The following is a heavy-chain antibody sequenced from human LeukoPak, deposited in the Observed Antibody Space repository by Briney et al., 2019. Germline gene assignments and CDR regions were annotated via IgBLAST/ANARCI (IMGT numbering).Heavy chain of an antibody. CDR3: ARSDGASDFDY. D-gene: IGHD4-17*01. J-gene: IGHJ4*02. CDR2: INPNSGGT. V-gene: IGHV1-2*02. CDR1: GYTFTGYY. Sequence: ASVKVSCKASGYTFTGYYMHWVRQAPGQGLEWMGWINPNSGGTSYAQKFQGRVTMTRDTSISTAYMELSRLRSDDTAVYYCARSDGASDFDYWGQGTLVTVSS.